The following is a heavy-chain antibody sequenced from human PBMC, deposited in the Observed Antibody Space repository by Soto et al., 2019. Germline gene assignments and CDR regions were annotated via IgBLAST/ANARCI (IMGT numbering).Heavy chain of an antibody. Sequence: SETLSLTCTVSGGSISSYYWSWIRQPAGKGLEWIGRIYTSGSTNYNPSLKSRVTMSVDTSKNQFSLKLSSVTAADTAVYYCARAGYYYGSGSYYYYYGMDVWGQGTTVTVSS. CDR2: IYTSGST. CDR1: GGSISSYY. J-gene: IGHJ6*02. CDR3: ARAGYYYGSGSYYYYYGMDV. D-gene: IGHD3-10*01. V-gene: IGHV4-4*07.